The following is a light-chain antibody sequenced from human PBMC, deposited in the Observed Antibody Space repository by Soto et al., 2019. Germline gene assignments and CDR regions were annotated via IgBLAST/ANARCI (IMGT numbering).Light chain of an antibody. J-gene: IGLJ2*01. CDR1: ISDVGYFNL. CDR2: EGS. CDR3: CSYAGTLL. V-gene: IGLV2-23*01. Sequence: QSALTQPASVSGSPGQSITLSCTGTISDVGYFNLVSWYQQHPDKAPKLMIYEGSKRPSGVSNRFSGSQSGNTASLTISGLQAEDEADYYCCSYAGTLLFGGGTKLTVL.